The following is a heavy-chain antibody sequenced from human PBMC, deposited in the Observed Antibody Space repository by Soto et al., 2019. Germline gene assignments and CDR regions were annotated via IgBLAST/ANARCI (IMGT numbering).Heavy chain of an antibody. CDR1: GGSISSYY. Sequence: SETLSLTCTVSGGSISSYYWSWIRQPPGKELEWIGYIYYSGSTNYNPSLKSRVTISVDTSKNQFSLKLSSVTAADTAVYYCARVAVAGIPPSEFYGMDVWGQGTTVTVSS. D-gene: IGHD6-19*01. CDR3: ARVAVAGIPPSEFYGMDV. J-gene: IGHJ6*02. V-gene: IGHV4-59*01. CDR2: IYYSGST.